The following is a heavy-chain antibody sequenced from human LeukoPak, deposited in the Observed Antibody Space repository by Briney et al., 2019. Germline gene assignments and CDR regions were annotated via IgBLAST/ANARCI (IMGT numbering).Heavy chain of an antibody. Sequence: VKVSCKVSGYTFTDYYMHWVQQAPGKGLEWMGLVDPEDGETIYAEKFQGRVTITADTSTDTAYMELSSLRSEDTAVYYCRARTDSSGYYADYWGQGTLVTVSS. CDR3: RARTDSSGYYADY. CDR2: VDPEDGET. D-gene: IGHD3-22*01. CDR1: GYTFTDYY. J-gene: IGHJ4*02. V-gene: IGHV1-69-2*01.